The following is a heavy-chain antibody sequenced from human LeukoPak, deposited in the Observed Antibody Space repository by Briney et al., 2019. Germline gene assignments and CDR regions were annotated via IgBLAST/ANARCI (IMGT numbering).Heavy chain of an antibody. J-gene: IGHJ4*02. CDR3: AREMATVYFDY. CDR1: GFTFSSYG. V-gene: IGHV3-7*01. Sequence: GGSLRLSCAASGFTFSSYGMSWVRQAPGKGLEWVANIKQDGSEKYYVDSVKGRFTISRDNAKNSLYLQMNSLRAEDTAVYYCAREMATVYFDYWGQGTLVTVSS. CDR2: IKQDGSEK. D-gene: IGHD5-24*01.